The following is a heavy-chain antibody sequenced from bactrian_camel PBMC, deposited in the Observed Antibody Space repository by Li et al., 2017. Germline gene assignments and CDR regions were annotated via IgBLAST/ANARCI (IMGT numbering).Heavy chain of an antibody. CDR3: AKEEADRPHIATMAGTSVAYTY. D-gene: IGHD4*01. CDR1: GYTFNNHR. V-gene: IGHV3S1*01. CDR2: IDADGSTT. J-gene: IGHJ4*01. Sequence: HVQLVESGGGSVQTGGSLRLSCAASGYTFNNHRMGWFRQAPGKEREGVAVIDADGSTTYADSVEGRFTISRDNAKNILYLQMNSLKTEDTAMYHCAKEEADRPHIATMAGTSVAYTYWGKGTQVTVS.